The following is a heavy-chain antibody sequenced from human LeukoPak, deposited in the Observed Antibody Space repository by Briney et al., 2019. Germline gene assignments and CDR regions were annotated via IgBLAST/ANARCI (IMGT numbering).Heavy chain of an antibody. V-gene: IGHV1-8*02. CDR2: MNPNSDNT. CDR3: ARAIRRVDGRYFDY. J-gene: IGHJ4*02. D-gene: IGHD5-24*01. CDR1: GYTFTGYY. Sequence: ASVKVSCKASGYTFTGYYMHWVRQAPGQGLEWMGWMNPNSDNTGYAQKFQGRVTMTRNTSISTAYMELSSLRSDDTAVYYCARAIRRVDGRYFDYWGQGTLVTVSS.